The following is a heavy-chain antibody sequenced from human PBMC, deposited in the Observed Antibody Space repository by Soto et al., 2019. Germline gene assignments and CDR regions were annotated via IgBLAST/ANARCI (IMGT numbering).Heavy chain of an antibody. CDR2: IYYSGST. J-gene: IGHJ5*02. D-gene: IGHD2-2*03. CDR1: GGSISSYY. CDR3: AKSGYCSSTSCPNGFDP. Sequence: SETLSLTCTVSGGSISSYYWSWIRQPPGKGLEWIGYIYYSGSTNYNPSLKSRVTISVDTSKNLFPMKLSFVTAADTAVYYCAKSGYCSSTSCPNGFDPWGQGTLVTVSS. V-gene: IGHV4-59*08.